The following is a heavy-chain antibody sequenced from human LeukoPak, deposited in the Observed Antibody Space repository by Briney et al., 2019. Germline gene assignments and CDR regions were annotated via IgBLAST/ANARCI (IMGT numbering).Heavy chain of an antibody. CDR2: IYHSGST. CDR1: GGSISSSNW. Sequence: SGTLSLTCAVSGGSISSSNWWSWVRQPPGKGLEWIGEIYHSGSTNYNPSLKSRVTISVDKSKNQFSLKLSSVTAADTAVYYCARDDTTVTSSFDYWGQGTLVTVSS. D-gene: IGHD4-17*01. CDR3: ARDDTTVTSSFDY. J-gene: IGHJ4*02. V-gene: IGHV4-4*02.